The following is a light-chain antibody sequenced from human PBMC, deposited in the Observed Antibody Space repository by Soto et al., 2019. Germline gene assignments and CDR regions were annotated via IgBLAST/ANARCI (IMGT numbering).Light chain of an antibody. V-gene: IGKV3-11*01. CDR1: QSVSSN. Sequence: EIVMTQSPATLSVSPGERATLSCRASQSVSSNLAWYQQKPGQAPRLLIFGASSRATGIPDRFSGSGSGTDFTLTISSLEPEDFAVYYCQQRGNWPLTFGGGTKVDIK. CDR2: GAS. CDR3: QQRGNWPLT. J-gene: IGKJ4*01.